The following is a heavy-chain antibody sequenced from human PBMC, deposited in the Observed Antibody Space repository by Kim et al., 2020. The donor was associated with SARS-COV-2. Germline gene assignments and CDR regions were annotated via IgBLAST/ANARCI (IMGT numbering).Heavy chain of an antibody. CDR2: ISYDGSNK. J-gene: IGHJ5*02. D-gene: IGHD3-10*01. CDR3: ARVYGSGKENWFDP. CDR1: GFTFSSYG. V-gene: IGHV3-33*05. Sequence: GGSLRLSCAASGFTFSSYGMHWVRQAPGKGLEWVAVISYDGSNKYYADSVKGRFTISRDNSKNTLYLQMNSLRAEDTAVYYCARVYGSGKENWFDPWGQGTLVTVSS.